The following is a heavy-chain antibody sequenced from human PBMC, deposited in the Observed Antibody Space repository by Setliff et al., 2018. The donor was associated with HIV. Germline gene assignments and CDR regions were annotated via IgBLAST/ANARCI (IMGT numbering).Heavy chain of an antibody. CDR3: ATLNEYAYQTGGWLDP. V-gene: IGHV1-69*13. J-gene: IGHJ5*02. CDR1: GGGFSNHA. CDR2: IIPIFTTT. D-gene: IGHD3-16*01. Sequence: SVKVSCKASGGGFSNHAITWVRQAPGQGLEWMGVIIPIFTTTDYAQKFRGRLTINADESTDTAYMELRSLRSADTAIYYCATLNEYAYQTGGWLDPWGQGTPVTVSS.